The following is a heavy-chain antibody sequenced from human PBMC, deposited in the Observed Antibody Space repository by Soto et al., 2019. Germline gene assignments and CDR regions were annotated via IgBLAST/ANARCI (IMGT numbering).Heavy chain of an antibody. V-gene: IGHV4-39*01. D-gene: IGHD3-10*01. Sequence: SETLSLTCTVSGGSISSSSYYWGWIRQPPGKGLECIGSIYYSGSTYYNPSLKSRVTISLGTSKNQFSLKLSSVPAPATAVYYCARLGGSGSYGYWDVWGKGTTGTVSS. CDR2: IYYSGST. CDR3: ARLGGSGSYGYWDV. CDR1: GGSISSSSYY. J-gene: IGHJ6*03.